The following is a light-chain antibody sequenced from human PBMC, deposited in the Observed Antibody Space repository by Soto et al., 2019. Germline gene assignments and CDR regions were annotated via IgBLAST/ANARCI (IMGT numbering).Light chain of an antibody. CDR2: DAS. V-gene: IGKV1-33*01. CDR1: QDISNY. Sequence: DIQMTQSPSSLSASVGDRVTITCQASQDISNYLNWYQQKPGKAPKLLIYDASNLETGAPSRFSGSGSGTDFTFTISSLQPEDIAAYYCQQYDNLPPGFGQGTRLEIK. J-gene: IGKJ5*01. CDR3: QQYDNLPPG.